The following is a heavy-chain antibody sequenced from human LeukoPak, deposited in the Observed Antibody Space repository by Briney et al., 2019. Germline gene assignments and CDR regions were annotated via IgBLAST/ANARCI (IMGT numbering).Heavy chain of an antibody. CDR3: ARARRPHGVFDT. CDR2: IYGDGRT. V-gene: IGHV3-53*01. Sequence: GGSLRLSCAASGFTVSSNYTSWVRQAPGKGLEWVSEIYGDGRTYYGASVKGRFSISRDNSKNTVYLQMNSLRVEDTAVYYFARARRPHGVFDTWCQGTMVTVSS. J-gene: IGHJ3*02. CDR1: GFTVSSNY.